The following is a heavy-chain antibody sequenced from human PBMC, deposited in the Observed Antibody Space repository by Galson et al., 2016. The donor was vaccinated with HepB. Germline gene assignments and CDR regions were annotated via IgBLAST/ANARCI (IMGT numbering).Heavy chain of an antibody. Sequence: QSGAEVKKPGESLKISCKGSGYSFTNYWIGWVRQMPGEGLEWMGIISPGDSDTRYSPSFQGQVTISVDKAINTAYMQWSSLKTSDSGIYYCARRPPVTGRSGHYFDSWGQGTLATVSS. CDR3: ARRPPVTGRSGHYFDS. CDR2: ISPGDSDT. J-gene: IGHJ4*02. D-gene: IGHD4-11*01. V-gene: IGHV5-51*01. CDR1: GYSFTNYW.